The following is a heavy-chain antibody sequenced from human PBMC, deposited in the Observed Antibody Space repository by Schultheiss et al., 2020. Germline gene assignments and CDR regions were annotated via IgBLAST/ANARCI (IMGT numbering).Heavy chain of an antibody. CDR1: GFTFSSYG. CDR2: IWYDGSNK. V-gene: IGHV3-33*01. D-gene: IGHD1-26*01. J-gene: IGHJ4*02. CDR3: ARGRYSSPNFDY. Sequence: GGSLRLSCAASGFTFSSYGMHWVRQAPGKGLEWVAVIWYDGSNKYYADSVKGRFTISRDNSKNKLSLQMNSLRTEDTAVYHCARGRYSSPNFDYWGQGTLVTVSS.